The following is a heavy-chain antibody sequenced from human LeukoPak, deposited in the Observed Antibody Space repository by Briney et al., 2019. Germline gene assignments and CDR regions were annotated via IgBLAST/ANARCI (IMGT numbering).Heavy chain of an antibody. Sequence: SVKVSCKASGGTFSSYAISWVRQAPGQGLEWMGGIIPIFGTANYAQKFQGRVTMTRDMSTSTVYMELSSLRSEDTAVYYCARDLNGDYVEAYYFDYWGQGTLVTVSS. J-gene: IGHJ4*02. CDR1: GGTFSSYA. V-gene: IGHV1-69*05. D-gene: IGHD4-17*01. CDR2: IIPIFGTA. CDR3: ARDLNGDYVEAYYFDY.